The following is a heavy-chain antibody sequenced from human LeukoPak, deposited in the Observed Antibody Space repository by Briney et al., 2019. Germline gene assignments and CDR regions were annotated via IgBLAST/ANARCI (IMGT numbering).Heavy chain of an antibody. CDR2: IYYSGST. D-gene: IGHD3-9*01. CDR3: ARSSLRYVSGGFLGYFDY. CDR1: GGSISSYY. V-gene: IGHV4-59*01. Sequence: PSETLSLTCTVSGGSISSYYWSWIRQPPGKGLEWIGYIYYSGSTNYNPSLKSRLTISVDTSKNQFSLKLSSVTAADTAVYYCARSSLRYVSGGFLGYFDYWGQGTLVTVSS. J-gene: IGHJ4*02.